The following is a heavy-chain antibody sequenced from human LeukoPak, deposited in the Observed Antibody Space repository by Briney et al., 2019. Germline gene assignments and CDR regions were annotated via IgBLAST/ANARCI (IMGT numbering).Heavy chain of an antibody. J-gene: IGHJ5*01. CDR3: ASSSGDYYGSGSPDS. D-gene: IGHD3-10*01. Sequence: GESLKISCKGSGYSFTSYWIGWVRQMPGKGLEWMGIIYPGDSDTRYSPSFQGQVTISADKSISTAYLQWSSLKASDTAMYYCASSSGDYYGSGSPDSWGQGTLVTVSS. V-gene: IGHV5-51*01. CDR2: IYPGDSDT. CDR1: GYSFTSYW.